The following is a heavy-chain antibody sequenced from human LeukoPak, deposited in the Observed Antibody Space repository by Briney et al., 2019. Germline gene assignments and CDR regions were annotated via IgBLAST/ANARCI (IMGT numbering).Heavy chain of an antibody. CDR2: INHSGST. D-gene: IGHD2/OR15-2a*01. V-gene: IGHV4-34*01. Sequence: SETLSLTCAVYGGSFSGYYWSWIRQPPGKGLEWIGEINHSGSTNYNPSLKSRVTISVDTSKNQFSLKLSSVTAADTAVYYCARRPAYLGKPYFDYWGQGTLVTVSS. CDR1: GGSFSGYY. J-gene: IGHJ4*02. CDR3: ARRPAYLGKPYFDY.